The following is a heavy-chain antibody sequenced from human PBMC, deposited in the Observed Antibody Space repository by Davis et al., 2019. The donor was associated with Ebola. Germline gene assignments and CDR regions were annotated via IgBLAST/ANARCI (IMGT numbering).Heavy chain of an antibody. CDR3: ARDNLDSRFGELLLAFYYYYGMDV. CDR1: GYTFTSYG. Sequence: AASVKVSCKASGYTFTSYGISWVRQAPGQGLEWMGWISAYNGNTNYAQKLQGRVTMTTDTSTSTAYMELRSLRSDDTAVYYCARDNLDSRFGELLLAFYYYYGMDVWGQGTTVTVSS. V-gene: IGHV1-18*01. CDR2: ISAYNGNT. J-gene: IGHJ6*02. D-gene: IGHD3-10*01.